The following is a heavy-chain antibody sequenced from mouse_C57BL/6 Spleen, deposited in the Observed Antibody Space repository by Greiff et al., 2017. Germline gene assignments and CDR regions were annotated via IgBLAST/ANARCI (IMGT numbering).Heavy chain of an antibody. CDR2: IDPSDSYT. CDR1: GYTFTSYW. Sequence: QVQLQQPGAELVRPGTSVKLSCKASGYTFTSYWMHWVKQRPGQGLEWIGVIDPSDSYTNYNQKFKGKATLTVDTSSSTAYMQLSSLKSEDSAVYYCARDYYGSSLYYLDYWGQGTTLTVSS. J-gene: IGHJ2*01. V-gene: IGHV1-59*01. D-gene: IGHD1-1*01. CDR3: ARDYYGSSLYYLDY.